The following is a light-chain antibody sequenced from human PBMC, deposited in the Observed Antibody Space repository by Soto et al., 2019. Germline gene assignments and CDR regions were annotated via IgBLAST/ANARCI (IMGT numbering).Light chain of an antibody. CDR1: SSNIGAGYD. CDR3: QSYDSGLGGVL. CDR2: DNT. Sequence: QSVLTQPASVSAAPGQRVTISCTGSSSNIGAGYDVHWYQQVAGSAPKLLIYDNTNRPSGVPDRFSASRSGASASLAINRLQADDEADYYCQSYDSGLGGVLFGGGTKLTVL. J-gene: IGLJ3*02. V-gene: IGLV1-40*01.